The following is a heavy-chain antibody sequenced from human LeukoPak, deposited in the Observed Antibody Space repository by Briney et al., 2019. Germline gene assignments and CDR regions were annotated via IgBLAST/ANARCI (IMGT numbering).Heavy chain of an antibody. CDR3: AMTLDYISAATMFAFDI. CDR1: GGSFSSYA. Sequence: SVKVSCKASGGSFSSYAITWVRQAPGQGLEWMGGIIPIFGTTNYAQKFQGRVTITTDESTSAACMELSSLRSEDTAVYYCAMTLDYISAATMFAFDIWGQGTMVTVSS. CDR2: IIPIFGTT. J-gene: IGHJ3*02. V-gene: IGHV1-69*05. D-gene: IGHD4-11*01.